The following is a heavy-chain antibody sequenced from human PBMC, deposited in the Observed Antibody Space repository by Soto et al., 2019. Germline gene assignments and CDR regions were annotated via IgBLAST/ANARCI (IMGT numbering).Heavy chain of an antibody. CDR3: AKHSSTFVF. Sequence: QVQLVESGGGVVQPGRSLRLSCKTSGFTFSSYGLHWLRQAPGKGLEWVTFISYNGNKINYADSVKGRFTVSRDNSKNILYLQMNSLRPEDTAVYYCAKHSSTFVFWGQGTLVTVSS. CDR1: GFTFSSYG. V-gene: IGHV3-30*18. CDR2: ISYNGNKI. D-gene: IGHD2-2*01. J-gene: IGHJ4*02.